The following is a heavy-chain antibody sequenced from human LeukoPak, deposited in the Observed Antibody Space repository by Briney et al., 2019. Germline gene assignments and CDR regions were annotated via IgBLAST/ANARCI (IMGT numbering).Heavy chain of an antibody. V-gene: IGHV1-69*05. CDR1: GGTFSSYA. CDR3: ARGDLRYFDWPPEHYYMDV. CDR2: IIPIFGTA. J-gene: IGHJ6*03. D-gene: IGHD3-9*01. Sequence: GSSVKVSCKASGGTFSSYAISWVRQAPGQGLEWMGRIIPIFGTANYAQKFQGRVTITTDESTSTAHMELSSLRSEDTAVYYCARGDLRYFDWPPEHYYMDVWGKGTTVTVSS.